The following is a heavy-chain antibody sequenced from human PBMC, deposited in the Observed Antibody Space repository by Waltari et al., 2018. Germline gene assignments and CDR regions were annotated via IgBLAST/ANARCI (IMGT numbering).Heavy chain of an antibody. CDR2: IWYDGSNK. D-gene: IGHD3-22*01. CDR3: ARTSGYYYAWPYCYGMDV. V-gene: IGHV3-33*01. CDR1: GFTFSSYG. J-gene: IGHJ6*02. Sequence: QVQLVESGGGVVQPGRSLRLSCAASGFTFSSYGMHWVRQAPGKGLEWVAVIWYDGSNKYYADCVKGRFTISRDNSKNTLYLQMNSLRAEDTAVYYCARTSGYYYAWPYCYGMDVWGQGTTVTVSS.